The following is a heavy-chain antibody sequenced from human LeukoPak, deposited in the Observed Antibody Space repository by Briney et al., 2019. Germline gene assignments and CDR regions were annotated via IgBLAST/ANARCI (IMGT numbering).Heavy chain of an antibody. Sequence: GGSLRLSCTASAFAFSNHAMSWVRQAPGKGLEWVSSISISGGTTYYADSVKGRFTISRDNSKNTLYLQMNSLRAEDTAVYYCAKDPPGSIAVAGGTFNNWGQGTLVTVSS. J-gene: IGHJ4*02. V-gene: IGHV3-23*01. CDR1: AFAFSNHA. D-gene: IGHD6-19*01. CDR3: AKDPPGSIAVAGGTFNN. CDR2: ISISGGTT.